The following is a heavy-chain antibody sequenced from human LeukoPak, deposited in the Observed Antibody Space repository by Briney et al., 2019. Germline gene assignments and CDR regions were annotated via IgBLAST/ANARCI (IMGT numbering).Heavy chain of an antibody. CDR1: GYTLTELS. V-gene: IGHV1-24*01. D-gene: IGHD3-22*01. Sequence: ASVKVSCKVSGYTLTELSMHWVRQAPGKGLEWMGGFDPEDGETIYAQKFQGRVTMTEDTSTDTAYMELSSLRSEDTAVYYCATFPYYDSSGYYFVFDYWGQGTLVTVSS. CDR3: ATFPYYDSSGYYFVFDY. CDR2: FDPEDGET. J-gene: IGHJ4*02.